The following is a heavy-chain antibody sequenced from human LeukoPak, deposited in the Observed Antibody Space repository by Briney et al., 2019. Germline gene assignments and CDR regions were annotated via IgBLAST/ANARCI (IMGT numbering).Heavy chain of an antibody. V-gene: IGHV4-4*02. CDR2: IYHSGST. CDR3: ARAESSGGAGTHPRGVTVDDAFDI. CDR1: GGSISSSNW. J-gene: IGHJ3*02. D-gene: IGHD6-19*01. Sequence: PSETLSLTCAVSGGSISSSNWWSWVRQPPGKGLEWIGEIYHSGSTNYNPSLKSRVTISVDKSKNQFSLKLSSVTAADTAVYYCARAESSGGAGTHPRGVTVDDAFDIWGQGTMVTVSS.